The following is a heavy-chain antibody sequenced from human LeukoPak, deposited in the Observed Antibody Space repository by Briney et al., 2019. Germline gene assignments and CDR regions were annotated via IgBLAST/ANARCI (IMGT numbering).Heavy chain of an antibody. CDR2: IGTTSIA. Sequence: PGGSLRLSCAASGFSFDSDVMSWVRQTPGKRLEWVASIGTTSIAYYPDSLKGRFIISRDNSDSTVYLQMNGLRVGDAAIYYCANYTSGTAWAEDFWGQGTVVTVSS. CDR1: GFSFDSDV. J-gene: IGHJ4*02. D-gene: IGHD2-21*02. V-gene: IGHV3-23*01. CDR3: ANYTSGTAWAEDF.